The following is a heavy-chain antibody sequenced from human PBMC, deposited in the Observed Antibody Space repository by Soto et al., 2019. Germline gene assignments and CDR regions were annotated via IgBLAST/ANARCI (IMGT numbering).Heavy chain of an antibody. D-gene: IGHD2-2*01. J-gene: IGHJ6*03. CDR2: VIPIQGTA. CDR3: ARDRPDQRYYYYYMDV. CDR1: GGSFTSYI. Sequence: SVKVSCKASGGSFTSYIFTWVRQAPGQGLEWMGRVIPIQGTANYAQKFQGRVTITRDTSASTAYMELSSLRSEDTAVYYCARDRPDQRYYYYYMDVWGKGTTVTVSS. V-gene: IGHV1-69*08.